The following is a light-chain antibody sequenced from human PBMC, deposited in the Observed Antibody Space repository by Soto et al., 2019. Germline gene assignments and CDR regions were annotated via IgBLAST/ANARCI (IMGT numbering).Light chain of an antibody. Sequence: DIQMTQSPSSLSASVGDRVTITCRASQGIGKYLAWIQQRPGKAPKSLLCSTSTLQTGGPSWFSGSGSGTDFTFTISNLQAEDVATYYCLQYNSYPQTCGQGTKVDIK. CDR1: QGIGKY. CDR3: LQYNSYPQT. J-gene: IGKJ2*01. CDR2: STS. V-gene: IGKV1-16*01.